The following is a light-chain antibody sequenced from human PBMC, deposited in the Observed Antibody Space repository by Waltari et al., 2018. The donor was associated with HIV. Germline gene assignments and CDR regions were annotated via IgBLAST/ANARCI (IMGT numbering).Light chain of an antibody. CDR2: RVS. Sequence: TQSPVSLSVTLGQPDSISCSSNENLVYRDGYTYLNWFRQRPGQYPRRLIDRVSKLDPGVADRFRGSGSGMNFTLTISRVEAEDVGVFYCMQGTHWPPSFGRGTRLDIK. CDR1: ENLVYRDGYTY. CDR3: MQGTHWPPS. J-gene: IGKJ2*03. V-gene: IGKV2-30*01.